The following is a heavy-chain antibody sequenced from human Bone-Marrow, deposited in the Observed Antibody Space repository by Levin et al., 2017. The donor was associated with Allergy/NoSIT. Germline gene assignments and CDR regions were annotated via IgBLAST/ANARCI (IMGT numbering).Heavy chain of an antibody. D-gene: IGHD6-19*01. CDR1: GFTFSSFA. CDR2: LSGSGGST. V-gene: IGHV3-23*01. J-gene: IGHJ4*02. CDR3: AKTTGYSSGGCFDY. Sequence: GESLKISCAASGFTFSSFALSWVRQAPGKGLEWVSGLSGSGGSTHYADSVKGRFTISRDNSKNTLYLQMNSLRAEDTAIYYCAKTTGYSSGGCFDYWGQGTLVTVSS.